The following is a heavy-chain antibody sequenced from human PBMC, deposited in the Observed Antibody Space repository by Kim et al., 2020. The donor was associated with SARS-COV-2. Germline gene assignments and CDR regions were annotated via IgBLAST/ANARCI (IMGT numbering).Heavy chain of an antibody. J-gene: IGHJ3*02. CDR2: INAGNGNT. V-gene: IGHV1-3*01. CDR1: GYTFTSYA. CDR3: ARDLPSETAFDI. Sequence: ASVKVSCKASGYTFTSYAMHWVRQAPGQRLEWMGWINAGNGNTKYSQKFQGRVTITRDTSASTAYMELSSLRSEDPAVYYCARDLPSETAFDIWGQGTMVTVSS. D-gene: IGHD6-6*01.